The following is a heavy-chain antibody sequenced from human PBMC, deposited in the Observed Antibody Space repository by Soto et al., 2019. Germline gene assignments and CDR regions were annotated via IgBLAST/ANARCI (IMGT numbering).Heavy chain of an antibody. D-gene: IGHD3-22*01. J-gene: IGHJ4*02. CDR3: ARVIEGGAFSLNYYDSSGYPDY. CDR2: ISYDGSNK. CDR1: GFTFSSYA. Sequence: TGGSLRLSCAASGFTFSSYAMHWVRQAPGKGLEWVAVISYDGSNKYYADSVKGRFTISRDNSKNTLYLQMNSLRAEDTAVYYCARVIEGGAFSLNYYDSSGYPDYWGQGTLVTVSS. V-gene: IGHV3-30-3*01.